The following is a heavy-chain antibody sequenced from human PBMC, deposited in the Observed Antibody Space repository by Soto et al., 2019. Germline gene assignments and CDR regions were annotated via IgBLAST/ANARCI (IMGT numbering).Heavy chain of an antibody. V-gene: IGHV4-31*03. J-gene: IGHJ4*02. CDR1: GGSVRRGNYY. D-gene: IGHD3-10*01. CDR3: ARADYATGSYYPDY. Sequence: QVQLQESGPGLVKPSQTLSLTCTVSGGSVRRGNYYWTWIRQFPGKGLERIGYIPNSGRTHDNPSLMSRITRLVDTSENQFFLELRSVTAAVTALYYCARADYATGSYYPDYWGQGTLVTVSS. CDR2: IPNSGRT.